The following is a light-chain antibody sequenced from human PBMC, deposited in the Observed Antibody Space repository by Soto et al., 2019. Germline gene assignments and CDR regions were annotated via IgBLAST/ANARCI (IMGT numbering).Light chain of an antibody. Sequence: AIRMTQSPSSLSASAGDRVAIACRASQDVGRCLAWYQQKPGQAPKLLIFAASTLHGGVPSRFSGGGSGTDFTLTISCLQSEDFATYYCQHYKNFPWTFGQGTKVEIK. V-gene: IGKV1-8*01. CDR2: AAS. J-gene: IGKJ1*01. CDR3: QHYKNFPWT. CDR1: QDVGRC.